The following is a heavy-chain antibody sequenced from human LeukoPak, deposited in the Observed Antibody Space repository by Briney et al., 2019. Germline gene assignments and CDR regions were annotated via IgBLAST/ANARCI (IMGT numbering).Heavy chain of an antibody. CDR3: AKDMNVLLWFGESVLPIY. Sequence: GGSLRLSCAASGFTFSSYAMSWVRQAPGKGLEWVSAISGSGGSTYYADSVKGRFTISRDNSKNTLYLQMNSLRAEDTAVYYCAKDMNVLLWFGESVLPIYWGQGTLVTVSS. D-gene: IGHD3-10*01. CDR2: ISGSGGST. J-gene: IGHJ4*02. V-gene: IGHV3-23*01. CDR1: GFTFSSYA.